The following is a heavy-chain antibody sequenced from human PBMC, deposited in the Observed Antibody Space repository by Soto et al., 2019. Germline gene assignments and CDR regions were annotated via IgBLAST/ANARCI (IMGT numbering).Heavy chain of an antibody. CDR3: AKGRGGSGSLTPRVDF. CDR1: GFTFNNYA. V-gene: IGHV3-23*01. Sequence: EVQLLESGGGLVQPGGSLRLSCAASGFTFNNYAITWVRQAPGKGLEWVSAISRGGDTTSYADSVKGRFTVSRDGSKNTLYLQMSSRRAEDTALYYCAKGRGGSGSLTPRVDFWGQGTLVTVSS. J-gene: IGHJ4*02. D-gene: IGHD3-10*01. CDR2: ISRGGDTT.